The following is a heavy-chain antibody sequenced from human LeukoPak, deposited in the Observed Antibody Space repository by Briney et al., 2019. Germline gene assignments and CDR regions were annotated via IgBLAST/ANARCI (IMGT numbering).Heavy chain of an antibody. CDR3: AKSPYRGGTSWTEFDY. D-gene: IGHD6-13*01. J-gene: IGHJ4*02. CDR1: GFTFSSYS. V-gene: IGHV3-21*01. CDR2: ISSSSSYI. Sequence: GGSLRLSCAASGFTFSSYSMNWVRQAPGKGLEWVSFISSSSSYIYYADSVKGRFTISRDNAKNSLYLQVNSLRAEDTAVYYCAKSPYRGGTSWTEFDYWGQGTLVTVSS.